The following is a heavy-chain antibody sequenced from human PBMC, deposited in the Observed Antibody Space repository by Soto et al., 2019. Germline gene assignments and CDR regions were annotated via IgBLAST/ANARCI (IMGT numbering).Heavy chain of an antibody. V-gene: IGHV3-23*01. Sequence: GGSLRLSCAASGFIFNAYAMTWVRQAPGKGLEWVSAIGGSGGNTYYAASVKGRFTISRDNSRDTVDLQMNSLRAEDTAVYYCARVASDYINSIDNWGQGILVTVSS. D-gene: IGHD4-4*01. CDR1: GFIFNAYA. CDR2: IGGSGGNT. CDR3: ARVASDYINSIDN. J-gene: IGHJ4*02.